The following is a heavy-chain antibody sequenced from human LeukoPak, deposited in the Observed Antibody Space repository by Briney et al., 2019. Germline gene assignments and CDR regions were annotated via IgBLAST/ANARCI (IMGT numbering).Heavy chain of an antibody. V-gene: IGHV4-59*08. CDR1: GDSISSYY. CDR3: ARHRGPSRSLER. J-gene: IGHJ4*02. D-gene: IGHD3-10*01. Sequence: SETLSLTCTVSGDSISSYYWSWIRQSPGKGLEWIAYIYYSGSTNYNPSLKSRVTISMDTSKNQFSLRLSSVTAADTAVYYCARHRGPSRSLERWGQGTLVTVPS. CDR2: IYYSGST.